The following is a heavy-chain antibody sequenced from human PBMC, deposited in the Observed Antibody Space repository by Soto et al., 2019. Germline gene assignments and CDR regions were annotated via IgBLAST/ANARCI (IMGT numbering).Heavy chain of an antibody. J-gene: IGHJ3*02. Sequence: ASVKVSCKASGYTFTSYDINWVRQATGQGLEWMGWMNPNSGNTGYAQKFQGRVTMTRNTSISTAYMELSSLRSEDTAVYYCARDAALSTRHAFDIWGQGTMVTVSS. D-gene: IGHD2-8*01. CDR2: MNPNSGNT. CDR3: ARDAALSTRHAFDI. V-gene: IGHV1-8*01. CDR1: GYTFTSYD.